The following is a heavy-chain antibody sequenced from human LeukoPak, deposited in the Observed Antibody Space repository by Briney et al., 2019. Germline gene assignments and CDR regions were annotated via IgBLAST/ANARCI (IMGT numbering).Heavy chain of an antibody. Sequence: GASVKVSCKASGGTFSSYAISWVRQAPGQGLEWMGGIIPIFGTANYAQKFQGRVTITADKSTSTAYMELSSLRSEDTAVYYCATLRQWLVHLEAFDIWGQGTMVTVSS. J-gene: IGHJ3*02. CDR3: ATLRQWLVHLEAFDI. V-gene: IGHV1-69*06. CDR1: GGTFSSYA. CDR2: IIPIFGTA. D-gene: IGHD6-19*01.